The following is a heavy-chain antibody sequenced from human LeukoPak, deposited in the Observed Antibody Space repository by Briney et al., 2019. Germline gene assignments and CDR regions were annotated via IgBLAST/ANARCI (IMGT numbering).Heavy chain of an antibody. V-gene: IGHV1-69*04. Sequence: ASVKVSCKASGGTFSSYAISWVRQAPGQGLEWMGRIIPILGIANYAQEFQGRVTITADKSTSTAYVELSSLRSEDTAVYYCARVAHYYGSGIDWFDPWGQGTLVTVSS. CDR1: GGTFSSYA. CDR2: IIPILGIA. D-gene: IGHD3-10*01. J-gene: IGHJ5*02. CDR3: ARVAHYYGSGIDWFDP.